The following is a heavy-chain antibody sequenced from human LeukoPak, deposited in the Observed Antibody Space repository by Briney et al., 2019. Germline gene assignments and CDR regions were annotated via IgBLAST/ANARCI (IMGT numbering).Heavy chain of an antibody. D-gene: IGHD3-10*01. J-gene: IGHJ4*02. CDR1: GYTLTELS. CDR3: ATAGGSGQNYYFDY. Sequence: VASVKVSCKVSGYTLTELSMHWVRQAPGKGLEWMGGFDPEDGETIYAQKFKGRVTVTEDTSTDTAYMELSSLRSEDTAVYYCATAGGSGQNYYFDYWGQGTLVTVSS. V-gene: IGHV1-24*01. CDR2: FDPEDGET.